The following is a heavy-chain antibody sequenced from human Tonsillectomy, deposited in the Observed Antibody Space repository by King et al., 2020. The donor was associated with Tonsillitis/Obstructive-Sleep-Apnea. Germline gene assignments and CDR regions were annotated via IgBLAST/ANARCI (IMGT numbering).Heavy chain of an antibody. Sequence: QLVQSGGGVVQPGRSLRLSCAASGFTFSSYGMHWVRQAPGKGLEWVAVIWYDGSNKYYADSVKGRFTISRDNSKNTLYLQMNSLRAEDTAVYYCARESSSGWPDAFDIWGQGTMVTVSS. CDR1: GFTFSSYG. V-gene: IGHV3-33*01. J-gene: IGHJ3*02. D-gene: IGHD6-19*01. CDR2: IWYDGSNK. CDR3: ARESSSGWPDAFDI.